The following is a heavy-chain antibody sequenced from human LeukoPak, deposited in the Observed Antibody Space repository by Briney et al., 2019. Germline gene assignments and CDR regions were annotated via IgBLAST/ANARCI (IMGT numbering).Heavy chain of an antibody. Sequence: SETLSFTCTVSGGSISSSSYYWGWIRQPPGKGLEWIGSIYYSGSTYYNPSLKSRVTISVDTSKNQSSLKLSSVTAADTAVYYCARQRLGYYDSSGYYYDYWGQGTLVTVSS. CDR2: IYYSGST. CDR1: GGSISSSSYY. D-gene: IGHD3-22*01. J-gene: IGHJ4*02. CDR3: ARQRLGYYDSSGYYYDY. V-gene: IGHV4-39*01.